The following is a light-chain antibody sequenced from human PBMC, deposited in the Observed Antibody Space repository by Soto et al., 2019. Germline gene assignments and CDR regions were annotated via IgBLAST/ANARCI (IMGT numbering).Light chain of an antibody. CDR3: QQYGSLPIT. CDR1: QDVGNF. V-gene: IGKV1-33*01. Sequence: QMTQSPSSLSASIGDRVTISCQASQDVGNFLNWYQQRPGKAPYLLIYDASNLDSVVSSRFSGSGSGRDFSFTITSLQPDDVATYFCQQYGSLPITFGQGTRLDIK. CDR2: DAS. J-gene: IGKJ5*01.